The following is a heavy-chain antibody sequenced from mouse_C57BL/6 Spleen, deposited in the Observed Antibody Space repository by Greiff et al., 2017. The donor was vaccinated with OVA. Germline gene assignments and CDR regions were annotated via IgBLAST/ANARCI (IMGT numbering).Heavy chain of an antibody. Sequence: DVKLVESGGGLVKPGGSLKLSCAASGFTFSRYAMSWVRQTPEKRLEWVATISDGGSYTYYPDNVKGRFTISRDNAKNNLYLQMSHLKSEDTAMYYCARSYDPRRYYFDYWGQGTTLTVSS. J-gene: IGHJ2*01. CDR1: GFTFSRYA. CDR2: ISDGGSYT. CDR3: ARSYDPRRYYFDY. V-gene: IGHV5-4*03. D-gene: IGHD2-3*01.